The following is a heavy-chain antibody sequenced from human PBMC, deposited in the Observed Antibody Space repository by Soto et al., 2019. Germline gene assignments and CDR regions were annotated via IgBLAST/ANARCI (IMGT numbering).Heavy chain of an antibody. D-gene: IGHD5-18*01. CDR2: IYYSGST. CDR1: GGSISSSSYY. J-gene: IGHJ6*02. Sequence: PSETLSLTCTVSGGSISSSSYYWGWIRQPPGKGLEWIGSIYYSGSTYYNPSLKSRVTISVDTSKNQFSLKLSSVTAADTAVYYCACIFSGGYGYGFYHYRLAVWGQGTTVTVSS. V-gene: IGHV4-39*01. CDR3: ACIFSGGYGYGFYHYRLAV.